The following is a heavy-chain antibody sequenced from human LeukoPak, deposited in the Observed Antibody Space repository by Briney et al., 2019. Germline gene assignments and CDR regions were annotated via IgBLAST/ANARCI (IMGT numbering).Heavy chain of an antibody. D-gene: IGHD3-10*01. V-gene: IGHV3-48*01. Sequence: GGSLRLSCAAPGFTFSDYNMNWVRQAPGKGLEWVSYSTDSGNTIHYADSVKGRFTISRDNSKNTLYLQMSSLRAEDTAVYYCASGGARSVWFGELSRYNWFDPWGQGTLVTVSS. CDR2: STDSGNTI. J-gene: IGHJ5*02. CDR3: ASGGARSVWFGELSRYNWFDP. CDR1: GFTFSDYN.